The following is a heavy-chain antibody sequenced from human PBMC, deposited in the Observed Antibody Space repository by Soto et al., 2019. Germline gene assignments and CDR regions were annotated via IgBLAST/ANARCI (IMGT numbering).Heavy chain of an antibody. CDR3: ARDHTGSTSYYYYYGMDV. D-gene: IGHD2-2*01. CDR2: IWYDGSNK. J-gene: IGHJ6*02. V-gene: IGHV3-33*01. Sequence: LRLSCAASGFTFSSYGMHWVRQAPGKGLEWVAVIWYDGSNKYYADSVKGRFTISRDNSKNTLYLQMNSLRAEDTAVYYCARDHTGSTSYYYYYGMDVWGQGTTVTVSS. CDR1: GFTFSSYG.